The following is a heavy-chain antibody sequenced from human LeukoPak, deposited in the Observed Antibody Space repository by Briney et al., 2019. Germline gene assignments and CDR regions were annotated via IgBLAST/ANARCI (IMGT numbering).Heavy chain of an antibody. CDR2: INPNSGGT. Sequence: ASVKVSCKASGYTFTGYYMHWVRQAPGQGLEWMGWINPNSGGTNYAQKFQGRVTMARDTSISTAYMELSRLRSGDTAVYYCARDPQGIAAALTFDYWGQGTLVTVSS. V-gene: IGHV1-2*02. J-gene: IGHJ4*02. CDR3: ARDPQGIAAALTFDY. D-gene: IGHD6-13*01. CDR1: GYTFTGYY.